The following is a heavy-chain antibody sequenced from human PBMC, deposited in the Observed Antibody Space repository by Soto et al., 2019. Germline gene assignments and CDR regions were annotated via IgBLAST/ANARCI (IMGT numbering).Heavy chain of an antibody. J-gene: IGHJ4*02. Sequence: SETLSLTCTVSGASIISTSYFWGWIRQPSGKGLEWIGTISYSGSTFYNPSLKSQVTISVDASKNQFSLKLSSVTAADTAVYYCARKRDGEVDYWGQGTLVTVSS. V-gene: IGHV4-39*01. CDR3: ARKRDGEVDY. CDR2: ISYSGST. CDR1: GASIISTSYF.